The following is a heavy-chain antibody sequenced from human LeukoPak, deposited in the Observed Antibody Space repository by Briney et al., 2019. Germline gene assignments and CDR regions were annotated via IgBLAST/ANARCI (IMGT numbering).Heavy chain of an antibody. V-gene: IGHV4-59*12. Sequence: SETLSLTCTVSGGSISSYYWSWIRQPPGKGLEWIGYIYYSGSTNYNPSLKSRVTISVDRSKNQFSLKLSSVTAADTAVYYCASLTAATYYYYYMDVWGKGTTVTVSS. CDR3: ASLTAATYYYYYMDV. CDR1: GGSISSYY. CDR2: IYYSGST. D-gene: IGHD2-15*01. J-gene: IGHJ6*03.